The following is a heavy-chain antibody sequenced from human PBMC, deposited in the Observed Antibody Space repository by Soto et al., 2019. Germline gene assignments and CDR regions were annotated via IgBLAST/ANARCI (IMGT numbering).Heavy chain of an antibody. V-gene: IGHV1-69*13. CDR3: ARGTGYSSRDYYYYYGMDV. J-gene: IGHJ6*02. Sequence: GDSVKVDCKAAGGTFSSYAISWVRQAPGQGLEWMGGIIPIFGTANYAQKFQGRVTITADESTSTAYMELSSLRSEDTAVYYCARGTGYSSRDYYYYYGMDVWGQGTTVTVSS. D-gene: IGHD6-19*01. CDR1: GGTFSSYA. CDR2: IIPIFGTA.